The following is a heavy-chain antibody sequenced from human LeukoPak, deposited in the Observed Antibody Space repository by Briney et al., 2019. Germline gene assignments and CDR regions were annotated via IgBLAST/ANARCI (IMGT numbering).Heavy chain of an antibody. CDR1: GLTFSSYA. V-gene: IGHV3-23*01. CDR3: AKDGSRSYYGSGSFLPAWFDP. CDR2: ISGSGGST. D-gene: IGHD3-10*01. J-gene: IGHJ5*02. Sequence: GGSLRLSCAASGLTFSSYAMSWVRQAPGKGLEWVSAISGSGGSTYYADSVKGRFTISRDNSKNTLYLQMNSLRAEDTAVYYCAKDGSRSYYGSGSFLPAWFDPWGQGTLVTVSS.